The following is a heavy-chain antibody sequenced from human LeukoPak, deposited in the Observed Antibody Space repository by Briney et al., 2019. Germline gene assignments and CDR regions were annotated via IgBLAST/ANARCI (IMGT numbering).Heavy chain of an antibody. CDR2: IYTSGST. CDR3: ARAGSKGYCSGGSCYSQFDY. D-gene: IGHD2-15*01. V-gene: IGHV4-61*02. J-gene: IGHJ4*02. CDR1: GGSISSGSYY. Sequence: SETLSLTCTVSGGSISSGSYYWSWLRQPAGKGLEWIGRIYTSGSTNYNPTLKSRVTISVDTSKNQFSLKLSSVTATDTAVYYCARAGSKGYCSGGSCYSQFDYWGQGTLVTVSS.